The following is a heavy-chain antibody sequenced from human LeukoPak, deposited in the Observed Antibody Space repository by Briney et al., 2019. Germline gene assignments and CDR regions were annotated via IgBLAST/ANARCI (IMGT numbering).Heavy chain of an antibody. D-gene: IGHD3-10*01. J-gene: IGHJ6*02. CDR1: GFTFSSYA. Sequence: GSLRLSCAASGFTFSSYAMSWVRQAPGKGLEWVSAISGSGGSTYYADSVKGRFTISRDNSKNTLYLQMNSLRAEDTAVYYCAKRITMVRGVFYYYGMDVWGQGTTVTVSS. CDR2: ISGSGGST. CDR3: AKRITMVRGVFYYYGMDV. V-gene: IGHV3-23*01.